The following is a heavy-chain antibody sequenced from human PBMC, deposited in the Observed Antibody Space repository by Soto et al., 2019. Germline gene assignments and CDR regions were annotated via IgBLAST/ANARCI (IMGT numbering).Heavy chain of an antibody. CDR1: GGSISSYY. Sequence: SETLSLTCTASGGSISSYYWSWIRQPPGKGLEWIGYIYYSGSTNYNPSLKSRVTISVDTSKNQFSLKLSSVTAADTAVYYCARGYYDFWSGYYTSPGHFDYWGQGTLVTVSS. CDR2: IYYSGST. CDR3: ARGYYDFWSGYYTSPGHFDY. J-gene: IGHJ4*02. V-gene: IGHV4-59*08. D-gene: IGHD3-3*01.